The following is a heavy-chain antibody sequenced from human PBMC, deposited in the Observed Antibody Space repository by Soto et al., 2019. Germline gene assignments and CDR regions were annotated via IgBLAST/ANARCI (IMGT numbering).Heavy chain of an antibody. Sequence: VQLVQSGAEVKKPGSSVKVSCKASGGTFSSYAISWVRQAPGQVLEWMGGIIPIFGTANYAQKFRGRVTITADESTSTAYMELSSLRSDDTAVYYCARIDMGYYDSSGYSDYWCQGTLVTVSS. CDR2: IIPIFGTA. CDR3: ARIDMGYYDSSGYSDY. J-gene: IGHJ4*02. V-gene: IGHV1-69*01. CDR1: GGTFSSYA. D-gene: IGHD3-22*01.